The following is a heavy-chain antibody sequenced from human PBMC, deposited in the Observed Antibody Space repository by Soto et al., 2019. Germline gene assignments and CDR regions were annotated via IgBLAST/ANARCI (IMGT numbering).Heavy chain of an antibody. J-gene: IGHJ3*02. V-gene: IGHV3-15*01. CDR1: GFTFSNAW. CDR2: IKSKTDGGTT. Sequence: GGSLRLSCAASGFTFSNAWMSCVRQAPGKGLEWVGRIKSKTDGGTTDYAAPVKGRFTISRDDSKNTLYLQMNSLKTEDTAVYYCTTGAREPWAFDIWGQGTMVTVSS. D-gene: IGHD1-26*01. CDR3: TTGAREPWAFDI.